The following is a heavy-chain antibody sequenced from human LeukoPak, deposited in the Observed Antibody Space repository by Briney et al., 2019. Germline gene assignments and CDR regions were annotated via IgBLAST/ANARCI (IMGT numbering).Heavy chain of an antibody. Sequence: GASVKVSCKASGYTFSGYYMHWVRQAPGQGLEWMGRINPNTGGTIYAQKFQGRVTMTRDTSISTAYMEVSRLISDDTAVYYCARDDRLRAFDIWGQGTMVLVSS. CDR3: ARDDRLRAFDI. D-gene: IGHD2-15*01. CDR2: INPNTGGT. V-gene: IGHV1-2*06. CDR1: GYTFSGYY. J-gene: IGHJ3*02.